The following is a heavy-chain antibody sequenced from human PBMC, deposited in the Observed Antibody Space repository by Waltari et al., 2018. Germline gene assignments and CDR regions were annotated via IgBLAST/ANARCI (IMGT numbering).Heavy chain of an antibody. V-gene: IGHV3-74*01. CDR3: ARKGGRGYPYGPFYYDY. CDR2: INVDGGYV. Sequence: EVQLVESGGGLVQPGGSLRLSCAASGFSFGDYWTDWVRQAPGKGLEWVSRINVDGGYVSYTDSVKGRFTISRDNAKNTVFLQLNSVRGEDTAVYYCARKGGRGYPYGPFYYDYWGQGTLVTVSS. D-gene: IGHD3-10*01. J-gene: IGHJ4*02. CDR1: GFSFGDYW.